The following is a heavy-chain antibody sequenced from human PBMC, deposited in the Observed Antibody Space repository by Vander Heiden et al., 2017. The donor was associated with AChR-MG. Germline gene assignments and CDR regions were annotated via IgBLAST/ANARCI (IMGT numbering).Heavy chain of an antibody. CDR1: GYTFTGYY. CDR2: INPNSGGT. V-gene: IGHV1-2*02. Sequence: QVQLVQSGAEVKKPGASVKVSCKASGYTFTGYYMHWVRQAPGQGLEWMGWINPNSGGTNYAQKFQGRVTMTRDTSISTAYMELSRLRSDDTAVYYCARPHVLLWFGELSPPDYWGQGTLVTVSS. J-gene: IGHJ4*02. D-gene: IGHD3-10*01. CDR3: ARPHVLLWFGELSPPDY.